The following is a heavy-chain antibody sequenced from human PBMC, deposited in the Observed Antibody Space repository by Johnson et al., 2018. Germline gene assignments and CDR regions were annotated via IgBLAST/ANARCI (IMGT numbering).Heavy chain of an antibody. J-gene: IGHJ3*02. CDR1: GFTFSKYW. V-gene: IGHV3-7*01. CDR2: IKQDGSDK. Sequence: VQLVQSGGGLVQPGGSLRLSCVVSGFTFSKYWMSWVRQAPGKGLEWVANIKQDGSDKGYVDSVKGRFSISRENAKNSVYMQMKNLRVEDTAVYYCTAEWDGFDMWGQGTLVTVSS. CDR3: TAEWDGFDM.